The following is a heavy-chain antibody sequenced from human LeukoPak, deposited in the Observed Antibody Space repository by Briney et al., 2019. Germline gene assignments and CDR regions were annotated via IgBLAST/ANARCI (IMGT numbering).Heavy chain of an antibody. V-gene: IGHV3-11*01. D-gene: IGHD1-1*01. J-gene: IGHJ4*02. CDR3: ATGLERRRPDAGGDY. CDR1: GFTFSAYS. Sequence: PGGSLRLSCAASGFTFSAYSMSWIRQAPGKGLEWVSYISSSGSTICHADSVKGRFTISRDNAKNSLYLQMNSLRAEDTAVYYCATGLERRRPDAGGDYWGQGTLVTVSS. CDR2: ISSSGSTI.